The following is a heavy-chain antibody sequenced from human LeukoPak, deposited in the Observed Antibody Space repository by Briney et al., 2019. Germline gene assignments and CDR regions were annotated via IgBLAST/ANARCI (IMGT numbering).Heavy chain of an antibody. J-gene: IGHJ4*02. CDR2: ISSSSSYT. CDR3: ARDSIGFFDY. V-gene: IGHV3-11*05. Sequence: PGGSLRLSCAASGFTFSDYYMSWIRQAPGKGLEWVLYISSSSSYTNYADSVKGRFTISRDNAKNSLYLQMNSLRAEDTAVYYCARDSIGFFDYWGQGTLVTVSS. D-gene: IGHD3-16*02. CDR1: GFTFSDYY.